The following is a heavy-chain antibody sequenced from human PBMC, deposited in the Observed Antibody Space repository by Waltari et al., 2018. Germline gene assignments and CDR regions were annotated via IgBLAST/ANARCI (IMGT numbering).Heavy chain of an antibody. Sequence: QVQLQQWGAGLLKPSETLSLTCAVYGGSFSGYYWSWIRQPPGKGLEWIGEINHSGSTNSNPSLKSRVTISVDTSKNQFSLKLSSVTAADTAVYYCAREGSGWWQYYFDYWGQGTLVTVSS. CDR3: AREGSGWWQYYFDY. CDR2: INHSGST. V-gene: IGHV4-34*01. CDR1: GGSFSGYY. J-gene: IGHJ4*02. D-gene: IGHD6-19*01.